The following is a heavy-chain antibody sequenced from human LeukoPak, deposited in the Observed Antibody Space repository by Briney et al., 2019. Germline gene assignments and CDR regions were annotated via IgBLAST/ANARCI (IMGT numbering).Heavy chain of an antibody. V-gene: IGHV3-23*01. J-gene: IGHJ4*02. CDR1: GFTFGTRA. D-gene: IGHD6-19*01. Sequence: GGSLRLSCAASGFTFGTRAMTWVRQAPGKGLEWVSGMSGSGDTTYYADSVKGRFTISRDNSKNTLFLQMNSLRAEDTAVYYCAKLAGISGWYVYYFDYWGQGTLVTVS. CDR2: MSGSGDTT. CDR3: AKLAGISGWYVYYFDY.